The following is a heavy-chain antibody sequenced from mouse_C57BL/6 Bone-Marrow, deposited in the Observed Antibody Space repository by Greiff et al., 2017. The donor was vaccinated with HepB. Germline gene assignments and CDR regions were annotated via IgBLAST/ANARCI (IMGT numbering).Heavy chain of an antibody. Sequence: QVQLQQSGAELVRPGASVTLSCKASGYTFTDYEMHWVKQTPVHGLEWIGAIDPETGGTAYNQKFKGKAILTADKSSSTAYMELRSLTSEDSAVYYGERSGSTTEGTHFDYWGQGTTLTVSS. CDR3: ERSGSTTEGTHFDY. D-gene: IGHD1-1*01. CDR1: GYTFTDYE. CDR2: IDPETGGT. J-gene: IGHJ2*01. V-gene: IGHV1-15*01.